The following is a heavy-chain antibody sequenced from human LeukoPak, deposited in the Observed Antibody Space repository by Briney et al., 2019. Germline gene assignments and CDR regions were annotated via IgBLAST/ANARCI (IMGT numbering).Heavy chain of an antibody. V-gene: IGHV4-4*02. CDR3: ARDKRITGTTVGMDV. Sequence: PSGTLSLTCAVSGGSISSTNWWNWVRQPPGKGLEWIGQIYHSGSTNYNPSLTSRVTMSVDKSKNQFSLKLSSVTAADTAIYYCARDKRITGTTVGMDVWGQGTTVTVSS. J-gene: IGHJ6*02. D-gene: IGHD1/OR15-1a*01. CDR2: IYHSGST. CDR1: GGSISSTNW.